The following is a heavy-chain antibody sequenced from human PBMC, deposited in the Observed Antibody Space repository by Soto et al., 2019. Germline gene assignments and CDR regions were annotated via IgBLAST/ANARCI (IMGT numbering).Heavy chain of an antibody. J-gene: IGHJ4*02. CDR1: VYNFAHYW. CDR2: IYPGDSDT. CDR3: ARTIAAPGTGFDY. Sequence: GKSLNISCHGAVYNFAHYWIGWVRQMPGKGLEWMGIIYPGDSDTTYSPSFQGQVTISADKSISTAYLQWSSLKASDTAMYYCARTIAAPGTGFDYWGQGTLVTVSS. D-gene: IGHD6-13*01. V-gene: IGHV5-51*01.